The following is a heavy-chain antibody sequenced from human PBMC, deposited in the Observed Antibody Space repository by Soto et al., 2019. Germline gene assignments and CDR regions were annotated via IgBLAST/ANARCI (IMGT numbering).Heavy chain of an antibody. CDR2: TYYRSKWYN. Sequence: SQTLSLTCAISGDSVSSNSAAWNWIRQSPSRGLEWLGRTYYRSKWYNDYSVSVKSRITINPDTSKNQFSLQLNSVTPEETAVYYCARGNRRVTIFGVVPNWFDPCGQGTLVTVSS. CDR3: ARGNRRVTIFGVVPNWFDP. V-gene: IGHV6-1*01. J-gene: IGHJ5*02. CDR1: GDSVSSNSAA. D-gene: IGHD3-3*01.